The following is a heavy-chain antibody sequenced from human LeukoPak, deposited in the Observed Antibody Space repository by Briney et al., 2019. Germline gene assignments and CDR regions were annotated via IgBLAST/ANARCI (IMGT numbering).Heavy chain of an antibody. D-gene: IGHD1-1*01. CDR2: INPNSGGT. J-gene: IGHJ4*02. CDR1: GYTFTGYY. V-gene: IGHV1-2*02. CDR3: ARDFGGTTPFGIYFDY. Sequence: ASVTVSCKASGYTFTGYYMHWVRQAPGQGLEWMGWINPNSGGTNYAQKFQGRVTMTRDTSISTAYMELSRLRSDDTAVYYCARDFGGTTPFGIYFDYWGQGTLVTVSS.